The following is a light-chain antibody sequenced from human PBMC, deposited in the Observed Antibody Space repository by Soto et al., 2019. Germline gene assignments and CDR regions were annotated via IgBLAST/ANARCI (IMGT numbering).Light chain of an antibody. J-gene: IGKJ4*01. CDR3: QQAASIPFT. CDR1: QSISTL. Sequence: DILLTQSPSSLSASVGDRVTITCRASQSISTLLNWYQQKPGKAPNLLIYTASTLQSGVPSRFSGSGSGTDFTLTISDLQPEDFATYYCQQAASIPFTFGGGTKVDIK. V-gene: IGKV1-39*01. CDR2: TAS.